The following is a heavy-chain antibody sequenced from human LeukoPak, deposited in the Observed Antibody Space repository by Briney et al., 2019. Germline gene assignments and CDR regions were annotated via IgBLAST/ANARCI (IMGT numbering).Heavy chain of an antibody. CDR2: MNPNSGHT. Sequence: GASVKVSCKASGYTFTSYDINWVRQATGQGLEWMGWMNPNSGHTGYAQKFQGRVTMTRNTSTSTAYMELSSLRSEDTAVYYCATPGGLELRLDYWGQGTLVTVSS. D-gene: IGHD1-7*01. J-gene: IGHJ4*02. V-gene: IGHV1-8*01. CDR3: ATPGGLELRLDY. CDR1: GYTFTSYD.